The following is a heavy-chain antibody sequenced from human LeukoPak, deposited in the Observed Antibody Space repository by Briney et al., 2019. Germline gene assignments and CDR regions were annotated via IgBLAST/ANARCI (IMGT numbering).Heavy chain of an antibody. D-gene: IGHD1-26*01. J-gene: IGHJ4*02. CDR2: IFYSGNT. CDR3: ARLAAISGSDYPDD. V-gene: IGHV4-59*08. Sequence: SETLSLTCTVSGVSISSYYWSWIRQPPGKGLEWIGYIFYSGNTIYNPSLKSRVTISVDTSKNHFSLRLRSVTAADTAVYYCARLAAISGSDYPDDWGQGTLVTFSS. CDR1: GVSISSYY.